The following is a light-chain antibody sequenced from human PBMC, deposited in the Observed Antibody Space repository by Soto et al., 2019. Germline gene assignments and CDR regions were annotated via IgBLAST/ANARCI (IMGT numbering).Light chain of an antibody. J-gene: IGLJ2*01. CDR2: EVT. Sequence: QSALTQPASVSGSRGQSITISCTGTSSDVGGYNYVSWYQQHPGKAPKVMIYEVTTRPSGVSNRFSGSKSGNTASLTISGLQAEDEADYYCASFTNSDTFVVFGGGTKLTVL. V-gene: IGLV2-14*01. CDR1: SSDVGGYNY. CDR3: ASFTNSDTFVV.